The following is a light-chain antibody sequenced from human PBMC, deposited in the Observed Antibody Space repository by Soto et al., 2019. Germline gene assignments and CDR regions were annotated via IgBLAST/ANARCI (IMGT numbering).Light chain of an antibody. J-gene: IGKJ1*01. CDR3: QQSYSTPWT. Sequence: DIQMTQSPSPLSASVGDRVTITCRASQSISSYLNWYQQKPGKAPKLLIYAASSLQSGVPSRFSGSRSGTDFTLTISSLQPEDFATYYCQQSYSTPWTFGQGTKVEIK. CDR1: QSISSY. V-gene: IGKV1-39*01. CDR2: AAS.